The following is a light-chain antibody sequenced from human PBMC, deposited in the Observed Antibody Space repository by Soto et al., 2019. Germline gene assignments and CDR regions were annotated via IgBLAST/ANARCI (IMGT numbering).Light chain of an antibody. CDR3: QQYYGTPYT. CDR1: QTVLFNSNNKNY. V-gene: IGKV4-1*01. CDR2: LAS. Sequence: EIVMTQSPDSLAVSLGERATINCKSSQTVLFNSNNKNYLAWYQQKPGQPPKLLIYLASTRESGVPDRFSGSGSGTDFTLTISSLQAEDVAVYYCQQYYGTPYTFGQGTKLEIK. J-gene: IGKJ2*01.